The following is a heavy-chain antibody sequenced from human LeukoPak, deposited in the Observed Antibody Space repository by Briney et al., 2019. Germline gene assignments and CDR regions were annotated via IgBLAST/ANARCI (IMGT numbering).Heavy chain of an antibody. CDR1: GYTFTSYG. CDR2: ISAYNGNT. CDR3: ARLYSSSPYDAFDI. J-gene: IGHJ3*02. V-gene: IGHV1-18*01. Sequence: ASVKVSCKASGYTFTSYGISWVRQAPGQGLEWMGWISAYNGNTNYAQKLQGRVTMTTDTSTSTAYMELRSLRSDDTAVYYCARLYSSSPYDAFDIWGQGTMVTVSS. D-gene: IGHD6-6*01.